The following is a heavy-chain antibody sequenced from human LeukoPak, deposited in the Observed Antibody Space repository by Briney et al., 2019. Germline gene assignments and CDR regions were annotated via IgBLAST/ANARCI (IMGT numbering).Heavy chain of an antibody. CDR1: GGSISSYY. CDR2: IYHNGST. J-gene: IGHJ6*04. V-gene: IGHV4-59*12. D-gene: IGHD4-17*01. CDR3: AAEDDYGDYDGV. Sequence: SETLSLTCTVSGGSISSYYWSWIRQPPGKGLEWIGYIYHNGSTNYDPSLKSRVTISVDTSKNQFSLKLSSVTAADTAVYYCAAEDDYGDYDGVWGKGTTVTVSS.